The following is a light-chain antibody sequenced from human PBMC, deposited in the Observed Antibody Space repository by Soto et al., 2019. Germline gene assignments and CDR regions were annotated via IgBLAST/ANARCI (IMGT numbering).Light chain of an antibody. CDR3: QSYDSSLSWV. CDR2: GNS. J-gene: IGLJ3*02. Sequence: QAVVTQPPSVSGAPGQRVTISCTGSSSNIGAGYDVHWYQQLPGTAPKLLIYGNSNRPSGVPDRFSGSKSGTSASLAITGLQAEDEADYCCQSYDSSLSWVFGGGTKLTVL. CDR1: SSNIGAGYD. V-gene: IGLV1-40*01.